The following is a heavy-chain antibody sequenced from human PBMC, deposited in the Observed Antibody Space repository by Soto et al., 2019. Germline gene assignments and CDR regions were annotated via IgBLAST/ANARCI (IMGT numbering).Heavy chain of an antibody. CDR2: IIPMTGTA. CDR1: GATFTSYA. Sequence: QVQLVQSGAEVQQPGSSVKVSCKASGATFTSYAVTWVRQAPGQGLEWMGGIIPMTGTANYAQKFQGRVTITEDKSTNTVYVEVSNLRSNDTAVYYCTRSSRVAADWFDPWGQGTLVTVSS. J-gene: IGHJ5*02. V-gene: IGHV1-69*14. D-gene: IGHD2-15*01. CDR3: TRSSRVAADWFDP.